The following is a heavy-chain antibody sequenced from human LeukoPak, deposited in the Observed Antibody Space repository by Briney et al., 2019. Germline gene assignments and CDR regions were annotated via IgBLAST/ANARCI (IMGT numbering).Heavy chain of an antibody. CDR3: ARVGYTSYYYYGMDA. Sequence: GGSLRLSCAASGFTFSIYARHWVRQARGKGLEYVAAISSNVCSTYYANSVKGRFNISRDNSKNTLYLQMGSLRAEDMAVYYCARVGYTSYYYYGMDAWGQGTTVTVSS. J-gene: IGHJ6*02. CDR1: GFTFSIYA. D-gene: IGHD6-13*01. CDR2: ISSNVCST. V-gene: IGHV3-64*01.